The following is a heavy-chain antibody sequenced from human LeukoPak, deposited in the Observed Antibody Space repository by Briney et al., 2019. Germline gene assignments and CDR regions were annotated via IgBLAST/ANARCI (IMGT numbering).Heavy chain of an antibody. V-gene: IGHV4-61*02. J-gene: IGHJ5*02. D-gene: IGHD6-19*01. Sequence: SETLSLTCTVSGGSISSSSYYWSWIRQPAGKGLEWIGRIYTSGSTNYNPSLKSRVTMSVDTSKNQFSLKLTSVTVADTAVYYCARDPNSSSGWYSEGWFDPWGQGTLVTVSS. CDR2: IYTSGST. CDR1: GGSISSSSYY. CDR3: ARDPNSSSGWYSEGWFDP.